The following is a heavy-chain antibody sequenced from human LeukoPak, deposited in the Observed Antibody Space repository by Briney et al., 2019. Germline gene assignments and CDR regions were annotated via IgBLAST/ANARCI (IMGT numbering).Heavy chain of an antibody. CDR2: ISESGGET. CDR3: AKGIDSTGYYPFDY. V-gene: IGHV3-23*01. J-gene: IGHJ4*02. Sequence: GGSLRLSCAASGFIFNNYAMSWVRQAPGKGLEWVSAISESGGETYHADSVKGRFTISRDTSKSTLHLQLNSLRAEDTAIYYCAKGIDSTGYYPFDYWGQGTLVTVSS. CDR1: GFIFNNYA. D-gene: IGHD3-22*01.